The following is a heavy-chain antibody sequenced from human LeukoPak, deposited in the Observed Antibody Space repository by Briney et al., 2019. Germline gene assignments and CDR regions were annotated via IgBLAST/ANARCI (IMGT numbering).Heavy chain of an antibody. CDR3: ARLIVPAAMLSAFDI. Sequence: GGSLRLSCAASGFTFSSYSMNWVRQAPGKGLEWVSSISSSSSNIYYADSVKGRFTISRDNAKNSLYLQMNSLRAEDTAVYYCARLIVPAAMLSAFDIWGQGTMVTVSS. CDR1: GFTFSSYS. CDR2: ISSSSSNI. J-gene: IGHJ3*02. V-gene: IGHV3-21*01. D-gene: IGHD2-2*01.